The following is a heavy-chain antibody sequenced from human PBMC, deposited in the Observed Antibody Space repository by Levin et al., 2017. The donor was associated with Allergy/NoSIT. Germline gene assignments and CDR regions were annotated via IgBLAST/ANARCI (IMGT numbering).Heavy chain of an antibody. J-gene: IGHJ4*02. V-gene: IGHV3-23*01. CDR3: AKSSSQDFDFWSGFPGLDY. Sequence: GGSLRLSCTASGFAFSKNAMTWVRQAPGKGLEWVSGVSGSGFSTYYADSVKGRFTIFRDNSKNTLYPQMNSLRGEDTAIYYCAKSSSQDFDFWSGFPGLDYWGQGTLVTVSS. D-gene: IGHD3-3*01. CDR2: VSGSGFST. CDR1: GFAFSKNA.